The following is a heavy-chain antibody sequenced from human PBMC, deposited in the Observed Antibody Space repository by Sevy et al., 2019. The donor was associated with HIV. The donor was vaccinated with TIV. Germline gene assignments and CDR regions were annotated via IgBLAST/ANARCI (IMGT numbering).Heavy chain of an antibody. J-gene: IGHJ4*02. D-gene: IGHD4-17*01. V-gene: IGHV3-33*01. CDR1: GFTFSTYG. Sequence: GSLRLSCAASGFTFSTYGMHWVRQAPGKGLEWVAVIWFDGSNTYYADSVKGRFTISRDIAKNTLHPQMNGLRVEDTAGNYCAGVLECYDYGDYGPAFMPDYWGQGTLVTVSS. CDR3: AGVLECYDYGDYGPAFMPDY. CDR2: IWFDGSNT.